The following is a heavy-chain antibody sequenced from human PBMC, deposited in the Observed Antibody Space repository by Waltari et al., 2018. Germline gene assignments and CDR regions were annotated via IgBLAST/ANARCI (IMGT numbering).Heavy chain of an antibody. V-gene: IGHV4-39*07. CDR3: ARGGAPDGWFDP. CDR1: GGPISIITHY. Sequence: QLQLQESGPGAVKPSETLSLTRTLPGGPISIITHYWDWVRQPSGKGREWSGSSYYNGRTYYNSSLKTRVSMSVDTSRNQFSLNLNSVTAADTAVYYCARGGAPDGWFDPWGQGTLVNVSS. J-gene: IGHJ5*02. CDR2: SYYNGRT.